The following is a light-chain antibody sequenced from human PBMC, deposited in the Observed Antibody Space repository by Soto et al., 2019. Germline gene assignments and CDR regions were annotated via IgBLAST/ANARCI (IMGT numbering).Light chain of an antibody. Sequence: QSALTQPASVSGSPGQSITISCTGTSSDVGGYDYVSWYQQRPGKAPKLLIYDVFNRPSGVSNRFSGSRSDNTASLTISGLKAEDEADYYCSSYTSSSTLVFGTGTKVTVL. V-gene: IGLV2-14*03. CDR2: DVF. J-gene: IGLJ1*01. CDR3: SSYTSSSTLV. CDR1: SSDVGGYDY.